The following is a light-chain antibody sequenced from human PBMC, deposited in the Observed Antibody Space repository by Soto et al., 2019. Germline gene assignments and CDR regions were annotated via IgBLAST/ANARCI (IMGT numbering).Light chain of an antibody. Sequence: QSALTQPASVSGSPGQSITISCTGTSSDVGGYNFVSWYQQHPGKAPKLMIYEVSSRPSGVSNRFSGSKSGDTASLTISVRPAEEAADYCCSSYTSTSTLVFGTGTQLTVL. J-gene: IGLJ6*01. CDR1: SSDVGGYNF. V-gene: IGLV2-14*01. CDR3: SSYTSTSTLV. CDR2: EVS.